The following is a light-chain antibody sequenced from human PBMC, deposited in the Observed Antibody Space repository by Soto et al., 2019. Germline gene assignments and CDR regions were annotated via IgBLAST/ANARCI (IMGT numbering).Light chain of an antibody. V-gene: IGKV3-20*01. CDR2: GAS. CDR3: QQYGSSPTFT. Sequence: EIVLTQSPGTLSLSPGERATLSCRASQSVSSSYLAWYQQKPGQAPRLLIYGASSRATGIPDRFSGSWSGTDFTLTISRLEPEDFAVYYCQQYGSSPTFTFGGGTKVEIK. J-gene: IGKJ4*01. CDR1: QSVSSSY.